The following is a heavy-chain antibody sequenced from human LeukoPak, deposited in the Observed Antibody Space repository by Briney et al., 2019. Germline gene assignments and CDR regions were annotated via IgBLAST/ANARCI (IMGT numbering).Heavy chain of an antibody. D-gene: IGHD4-17*01. CDR2: ISYDGRNK. J-gene: IGHJ6*02. CDR3: AKGSAYGDYYYGMDV. Sequence: PGRSLRLSCAASGFTFNTYGMHWVRQAPGKGLEWVAVISYDGRNKFDADPVKGRFTISRDNSENTLYLQMNSLIPEDTAVYYCAKGSAYGDYYYGMDVWGQGTTVTVSS. CDR1: GFTFNTYG. V-gene: IGHV3-30*18.